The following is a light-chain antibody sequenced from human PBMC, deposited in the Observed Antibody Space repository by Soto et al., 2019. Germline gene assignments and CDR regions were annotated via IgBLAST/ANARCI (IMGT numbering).Light chain of an antibody. CDR3: QQYNNWPLT. Sequence: EIVMTQAPATLSVSPGERATLSCRATQSVSSFLAWYQQRPGQPPRLLIYGASTRATDIPARFSGSGSGTEFTLTISSLQSEDFAVYYCQQYNNWPLTFGQGTRLEI. CDR2: GAS. J-gene: IGKJ5*01. CDR1: QSVSSF. V-gene: IGKV3-15*01.